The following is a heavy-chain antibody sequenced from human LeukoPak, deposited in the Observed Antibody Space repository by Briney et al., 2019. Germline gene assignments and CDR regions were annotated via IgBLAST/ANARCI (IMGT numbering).Heavy chain of an antibody. V-gene: IGHV1-69*05. D-gene: IGHD3-16*02. J-gene: IGHJ5*02. CDR3: ARDQVITFGGVIVDNNWFDP. CDR1: GGTLSSYA. CDR2: IIPIFGTA. Sequence: SVKVSCKASGGTLSSYAISWMRQAPGQGLEWMGGIIPIFGTANYAQKFQGRDTITTDESTSTAYMELSSLRSEDTAVYYCARDQVITFGGVIVDNNWFDPWGQGTLVTVSS.